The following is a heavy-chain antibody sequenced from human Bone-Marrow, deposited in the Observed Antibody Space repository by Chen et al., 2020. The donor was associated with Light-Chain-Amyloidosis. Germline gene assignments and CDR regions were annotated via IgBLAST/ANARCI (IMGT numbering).Heavy chain of an antibody. CDR3: AIRPSYGDHEACFDL. CDR2: LYYSVGT. Sequence: QLQLQESGPGLVKPSETLSLTCTVSGGSITSSSYFWGWIRQPPGKGLEWIGSLYYSVGTYYNPSLKSRVTFSVDSSMIQFSLKLSSATSADTAVYYCAIRPSYGDHEACFDLWGRCALVTVSS. J-gene: IGHJ2*01. D-gene: IGHD4-17*01. V-gene: IGHV4-39*01. CDR1: GGSITSSSYF.